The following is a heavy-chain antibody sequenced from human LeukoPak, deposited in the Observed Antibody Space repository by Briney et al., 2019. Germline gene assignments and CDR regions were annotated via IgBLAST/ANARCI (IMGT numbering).Heavy chain of an antibody. J-gene: IGHJ4*02. CDR3: ARGPVGIAVAGTEFDY. D-gene: IGHD6-19*01. Sequence: ASVKVSCKASGYTFTGYYMHWVRQAPGQGLEWMGWINPNSGGTNYAQKFQGWVTMTRDTSISTAYMELSRLRSDDTAVYYCARGPVGIAVAGTEFDYWGQGTLVTVSS. V-gene: IGHV1-2*04. CDR1: GYTFTGYY. CDR2: INPNSGGT.